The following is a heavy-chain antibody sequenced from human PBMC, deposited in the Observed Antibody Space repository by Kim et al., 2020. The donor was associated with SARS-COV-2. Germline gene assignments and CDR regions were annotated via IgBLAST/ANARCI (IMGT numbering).Heavy chain of an antibody. CDR2: IHTGGAT. CDR1: GFSVSGDY. CDR3: ARHDWFDP. V-gene: IGHV3-66*04. Sequence: GGSLRLSCAVSGFSVSGDYMNWVRQAPGKGLECVSVIHTGGATFYADSVKGRFTISRDSSKNTLYLQMTSLRVEDTAVYYCARHDWFDPWGQGTLVTVSS. J-gene: IGHJ5*02.